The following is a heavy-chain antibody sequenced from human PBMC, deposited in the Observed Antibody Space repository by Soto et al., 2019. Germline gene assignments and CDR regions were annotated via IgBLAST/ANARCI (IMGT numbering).Heavy chain of an antibody. D-gene: IGHD1-1*01. V-gene: IGHV3-53*01. CDR3: ARAPRGTRGCFDY. CDR2: IYSGGIT. J-gene: IGHJ4*02. Sequence: GGSLRRSCAASGFTVSSNYISWVRQAPWKGLEWVSVIYSGGITYYADYVKGRFTISRDNSKNTLYLQMNSLRAEDTAVYYCARAPRGTRGCFDYWRERHLFTVSS. CDR1: GFTVSSNY.